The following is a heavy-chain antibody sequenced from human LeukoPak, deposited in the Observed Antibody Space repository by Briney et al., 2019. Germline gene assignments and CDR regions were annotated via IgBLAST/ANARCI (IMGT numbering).Heavy chain of an antibody. D-gene: IGHD5-24*01. J-gene: IGHJ5*02. CDR2: IYYSGST. CDR1: GGSISSYY. V-gene: IGHV4-59*12. Sequence: SETLSLTCTVSGGSISSYYWSWIRQPPGKGLEWIGYIYYSGSTNYNPSLKSRVTISVDKPKNQFSLKLSSVTAADTAVYYCARGRMAGSYNWFDPWGQGTLVTVSS. CDR3: ARGRMAGSYNWFDP.